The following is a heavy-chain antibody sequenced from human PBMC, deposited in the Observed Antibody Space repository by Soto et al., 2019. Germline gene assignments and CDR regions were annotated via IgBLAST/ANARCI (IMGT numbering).Heavy chain of an antibody. CDR2: ISGNGGTA. CDR1: GFTFSVYG. CDR3: AKNPEEIVPGGADY. J-gene: IGHJ4*02. V-gene: IGHV3-23*01. Sequence: EVQLLESGRGLVQPGGSLRLSCAASGFTFSVYGMTWVRQGPGKGLEWVSLISGNGGTAYYADSVEGRFTISRDNSKNTLYLQMNSLRAEDTAVYYCAKNPEEIVPGGADYWGQGTLVTVSS. D-gene: IGHD2-15*01.